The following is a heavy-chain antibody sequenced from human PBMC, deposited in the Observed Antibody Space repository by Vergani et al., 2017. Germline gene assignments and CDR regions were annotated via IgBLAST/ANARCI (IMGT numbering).Heavy chain of an antibody. Sequence: QVQLVESGGGVVQPGGSLRLSCAASGFTFSSDGMHWVRQAPGKGLEWVAFIRYDGSNKYYADSVKGRFTISRDNSKNTLYLQMNSLRAEDTAVYYCAKASRSVVMWYYGMDVWGQGTTVTVSS. CDR2: IRYDGSNK. V-gene: IGHV3-30*02. CDR1: GFTFSSDG. J-gene: IGHJ6*02. CDR3: AKASRSVVMWYYGMDV. D-gene: IGHD3-22*01.